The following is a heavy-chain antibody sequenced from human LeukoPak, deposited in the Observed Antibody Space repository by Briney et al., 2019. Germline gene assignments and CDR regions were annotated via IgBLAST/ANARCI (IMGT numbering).Heavy chain of an antibody. CDR1: GFTFHDYA. D-gene: IGHD3-22*01. Sequence: GGSLRLSCAASGFTFHDYAMHWVRQAPGKGLEWVSGISWNSGTIGYADSVEGRFTISRDNAKNSLYLQMNSLRAEDTAVYYCARVRKYYYDSSGSFDIWGQGTMVTVSS. V-gene: IGHV3-9*01. J-gene: IGHJ3*02. CDR2: ISWNSGTI. CDR3: ARVRKYYYDSSGSFDI.